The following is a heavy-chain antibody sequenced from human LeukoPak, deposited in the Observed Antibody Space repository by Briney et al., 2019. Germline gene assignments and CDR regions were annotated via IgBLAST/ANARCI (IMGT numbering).Heavy chain of an antibody. V-gene: IGHV4-59*08. CDR3: ARATPGGTGTTGWFDP. CDR2: IYYSGST. D-gene: IGHD1-7*01. CDR1: GGSIRSYY. J-gene: IGHJ5*02. Sequence: PSETLSLTCTVSGGSIRSYYWSWIRQPPGKGLEWIGYIYYSGSTNYNPSLKSRVTISVDTSKNQFSLKLSSVTAADTAVYYCARATPGGTGTTGWFDPWGQGTLVTVSS.